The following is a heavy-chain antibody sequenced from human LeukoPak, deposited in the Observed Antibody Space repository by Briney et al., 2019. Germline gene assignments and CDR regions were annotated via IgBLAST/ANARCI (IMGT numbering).Heavy chain of an antibody. CDR3: AKKSVGTTTWGPFDY. V-gene: IGHV3-23*01. J-gene: IGHJ4*02. D-gene: IGHD1-26*01. CDR1: GFTFRAYA. CDR2: ISDSGSST. Sequence: QPGGSLRLSCAASGFTFRAYAMSWVRQAPGKGLEWVSGISDSGSSTNYADSVKGRFTISRDNSKNTLYLQMNSLKAEDTALYYCAKKSVGTTTWGPFDYWGQGTLVIVSS.